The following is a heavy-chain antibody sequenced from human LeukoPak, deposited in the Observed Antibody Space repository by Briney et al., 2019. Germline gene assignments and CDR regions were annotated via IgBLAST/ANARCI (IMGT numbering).Heavy chain of an antibody. CDR2: IYYSGST. J-gene: IGHJ3*02. V-gene: IGHV4-39*01. CDR3: ARQKLLWFGENDAFDI. D-gene: IGHD3-10*01. CDR1: GGSISSSSYY. Sequence: ASETLSLTCTVSGGSISSSSYYWGWIRQPPGKGLEWIGSIYYSGSTYYNPSLKSRVTISVDTSKNQFSLKLSSVTAADTAVYYCARQKLLWFGENDAFDIWGLGTMVTVSS.